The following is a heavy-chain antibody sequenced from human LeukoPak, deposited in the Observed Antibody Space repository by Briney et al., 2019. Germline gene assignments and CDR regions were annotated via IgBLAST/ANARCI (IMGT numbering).Heavy chain of an antibody. CDR2: MSYSGRT. J-gene: IGHJ2*01. D-gene: IGHD3-9*01. V-gene: IGHV4-59*08. CDR1: GGSFSN. Sequence: SETLSLTCTVSGGSFSNWSWIRQTPEKGLEWIGYMSYSGRTDYGPSLKSRVTMSVDTSKNQFSLKLSSVTAADTAVYYCARRRDYDILTGYYRDWYFDLWGRGTLVTVSS. CDR3: ARRRDYDILTGYYRDWYFDL.